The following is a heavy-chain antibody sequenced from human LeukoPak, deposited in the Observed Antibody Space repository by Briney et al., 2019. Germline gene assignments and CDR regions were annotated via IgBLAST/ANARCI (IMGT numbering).Heavy chain of an antibody. CDR2: IRCDGSNK. Sequence: GGSLRLSCAASGFTFSSYGMHWVRQAPGKRLEWVAFIRCDGSNKYYADSVKGRFTISRDNSKNTLYLQMNSLRAEDTAVYYCVVGDYYGSGSYKPPPFDYWGQGTLVTVSS. CDR3: VVGDYYGSGSYKPPPFDY. CDR1: GFTFSSYG. V-gene: IGHV3-30*02. J-gene: IGHJ4*02. D-gene: IGHD3-10*01.